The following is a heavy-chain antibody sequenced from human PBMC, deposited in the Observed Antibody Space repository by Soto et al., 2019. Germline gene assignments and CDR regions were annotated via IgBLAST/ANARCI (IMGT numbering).Heavy chain of an antibody. CDR2: FYYSGST. V-gene: IGHV4-59*08. Sequence: PSETLSLTCTVSGGSISSYYWSWIRQPPGKGLEWIGYFYYSGSTNYNPSLKSRVTISVDTSKNQFSLKLSSVTAADTAVYYCARGRSFNYDYIWGSYRDRPYYFDDWGQGTLVTVSS. J-gene: IGHJ4*02. CDR3: ARGRSFNYDYIWGSYRDRPYYFDD. D-gene: IGHD3-16*02. CDR1: GGSISSYY.